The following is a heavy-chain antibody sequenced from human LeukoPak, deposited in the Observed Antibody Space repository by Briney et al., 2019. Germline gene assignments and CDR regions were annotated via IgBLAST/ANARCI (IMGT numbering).Heavy chain of an antibody. V-gene: IGHV3-30*03. Sequence: GGSLRLSCAVSGFSLTEYSMHWVRQAPGKGLEWVAVISFDGSNKYYADSVKGRFTISRDNSKNTLYLQMNSLRAEDTAVYYCARSGELHSGMDVWGQGTTVTVSS. CDR2: ISFDGSNK. D-gene: IGHD1-26*01. J-gene: IGHJ6*02. CDR1: GFSLTEYS. CDR3: ARSGELHSGMDV.